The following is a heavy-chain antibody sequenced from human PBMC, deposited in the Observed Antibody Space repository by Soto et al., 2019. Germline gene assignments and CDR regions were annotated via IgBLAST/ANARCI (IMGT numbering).Heavy chain of an antibody. CDR3: AKGIIQNEY. CDR2: ISGGGGST. V-gene: IGHV3-23*01. J-gene: IGHJ4*02. CDR1: GFTFSTYA. Sequence: GGSLRLSCAASGFTFSTYAMSWVRQAPGKGLDWVSSISGGGGSTYYADSVKGRFTISRDNSKNTLYLQMNSLRVEDTAVYYCAKGIIQNEYWGQGTLVTVSS. D-gene: IGHD2-21*01.